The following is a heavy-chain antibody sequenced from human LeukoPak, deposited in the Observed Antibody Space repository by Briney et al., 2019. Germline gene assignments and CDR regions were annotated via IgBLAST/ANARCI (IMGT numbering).Heavy chain of an antibody. J-gene: IGHJ6*02. CDR2: IIPVFGTA. D-gene: IGHD2-15*01. CDR1: GGTFSNYA. Sequence: SVKVSCKASGGTFSNYAFSWVRQAPGQGLEWMGGIIPVFGTANYAQKFQGRVSITADESKSTAYMELSSLRSEDTAVYYCASGHYCSGGSCHYGMDVWGQGTTVTVSS. CDR3: ASGHYCSGGSCHYGMDV. V-gene: IGHV1-69*13.